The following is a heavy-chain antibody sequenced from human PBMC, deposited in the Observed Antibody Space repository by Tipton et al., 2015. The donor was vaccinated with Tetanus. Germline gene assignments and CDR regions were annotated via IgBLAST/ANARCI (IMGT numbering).Heavy chain of an antibody. D-gene: IGHD2/OR15-2a*01. V-gene: IGHV4-30-4*01. CDR1: GASFSSGDYY. J-gene: IGHJ4*02. CDR2: IYQTGTT. CDR3: ARAAGFLGLTHDF. Sequence: TLSLTCTVSGASFSSGDYYRSWIRKPPGKDLGWIGYIYQTGTTYYNPSLKGRVTISMDRSNTQFSLRLDSLTAADTAVYYCARAAGFLGLTHDFWGRGTLVSVSS.